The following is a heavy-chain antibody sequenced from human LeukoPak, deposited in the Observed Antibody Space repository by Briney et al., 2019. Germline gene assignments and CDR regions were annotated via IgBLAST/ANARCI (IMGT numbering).Heavy chain of an antibody. Sequence: PGGSLRLSCAASGFTFSSYSMNWVRQAPGKGLEWVSSISSSSSYIYYADSVKGRFTISRDNAKNSLYLQMNSLRAEDTAVYYCAGGLITMVRGVITTPLDYWGQGTLVTVSS. J-gene: IGHJ4*02. CDR3: AGGLITMVRGVITTPLDY. CDR2: ISSSSSYI. V-gene: IGHV3-21*01. D-gene: IGHD3-10*01. CDR1: GFTFSSYS.